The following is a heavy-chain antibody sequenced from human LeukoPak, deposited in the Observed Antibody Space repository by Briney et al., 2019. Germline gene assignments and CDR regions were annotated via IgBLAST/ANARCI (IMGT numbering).Heavy chain of an antibody. CDR3: AGRAQTTGYSFDY. CDR1: IGPVTSYY. CDR2: IHVDGTA. J-gene: IGHJ4*02. D-gene: IGHD2-15*01. V-gene: IGHV4-4*07. Sequence: SGTLSLTCSVSIGPVTSYYWSWFRQPVGKTLEWIGQIHVDGTADYNPSLKSRVAMSIDTSNNQFSLHLTSVTAADTSVYFCAGRAQTTGYSFDYWGQGALVAVSS.